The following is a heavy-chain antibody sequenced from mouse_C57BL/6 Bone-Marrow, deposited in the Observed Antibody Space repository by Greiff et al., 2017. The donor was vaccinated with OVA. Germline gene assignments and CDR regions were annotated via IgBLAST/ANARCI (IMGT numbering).Heavy chain of an antibody. CDR1: GYTFTSYG. CDR3: ARSDDGSPWLA. J-gene: IGHJ3*01. CDR2: IYPRSGNT. Sequence: QVQLQQSGAELARPGASVTLSCKASGYTFTSYGISWVKQRTGQGLEWIGEIYPRSGNTYYNEKFKGKATLTADKSSSTAFMELRSLTSEDSAVYFCARSDDGSPWLAWGQGTLVTVSA. D-gene: IGHD2-3*01. V-gene: IGHV1-81*01.